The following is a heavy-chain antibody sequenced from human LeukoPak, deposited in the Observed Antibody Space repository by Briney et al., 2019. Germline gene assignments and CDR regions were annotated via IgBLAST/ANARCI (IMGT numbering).Heavy chain of an antibody. D-gene: IGHD6-13*01. J-gene: IGHJ1*01. CDR1: GFSFGTSS. V-gene: IGHV3-64*04. Sequence: TGGSLRLSCLASGFSFGTSSMDWIRQTPGKGLEYVSAIHHDGSGTFYADSVKGRFTISRDNSKNTLSLQMRSLRAEDTAVYYCANLIIAAAGYEYFQDWGQGTLVTVSS. CDR3: ANLIIAAAGYEYFQD. CDR2: IHHDGSGT.